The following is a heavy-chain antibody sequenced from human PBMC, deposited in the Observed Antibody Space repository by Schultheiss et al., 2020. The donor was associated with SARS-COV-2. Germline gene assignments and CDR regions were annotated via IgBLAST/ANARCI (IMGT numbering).Heavy chain of an antibody. D-gene: IGHD1-14*01. CDR1: GFTFSDYY. CDR2: VAYDGGNK. CDR3: AKGNPTRDYFDY. J-gene: IGHJ4*02. Sequence: GGSLRLSCAGSGFTFSDYYMSWIRQAPGKGLEWVALVAYDGGNKFYADSVKGRFSISRDNSNNTLYLQMNSLRADDTAVYYCAKGNPTRDYFDYWGQGTPVTVSS. V-gene: IGHV3-30*18.